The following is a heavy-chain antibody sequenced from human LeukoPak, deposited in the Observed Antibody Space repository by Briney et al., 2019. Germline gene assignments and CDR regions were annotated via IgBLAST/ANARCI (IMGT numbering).Heavy chain of an antibody. D-gene: IGHD2-15*01. CDR3: ARGGDCSGGSCPYWYFDL. CDR1: GGTFSSYA. J-gene: IGHJ2*01. Sequence: ASVKVSCKASGGTFSSYAISWVRQAPGQGLEWMGGIIPIFGTADYAQKFQGRVTITADESTSTAYMELSSLRSEDTAVYYCARGGDCSGGSCPYWYFDLWGRGTLVTVSS. V-gene: IGHV1-69*01. CDR2: IIPIFGTA.